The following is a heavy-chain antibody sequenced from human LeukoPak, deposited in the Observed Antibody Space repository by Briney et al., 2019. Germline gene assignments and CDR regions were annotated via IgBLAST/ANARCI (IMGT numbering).Heavy chain of an antibody. Sequence: SETLSLTCTVSGGFISSYYWSWIRHPPGKGLEWIGYIYYSGSTNYTPSLKSRVAISVDTSKNQFSLKLSSGAAADTAVYYCAREGGTTLDYWGQGTLVTVSS. CDR1: GGFISSYY. J-gene: IGHJ4*02. V-gene: IGHV4-59*01. CDR3: AREGGTTLDY. D-gene: IGHD4-11*01. CDR2: IYYSGST.